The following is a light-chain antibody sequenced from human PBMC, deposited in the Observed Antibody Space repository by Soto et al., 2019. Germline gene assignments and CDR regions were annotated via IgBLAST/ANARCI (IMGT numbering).Light chain of an antibody. CDR2: GAS. V-gene: IGKV3-15*01. Sequence: EIMMTQSPANVSVFPGERATLSCRASQSIDSDLAWYQQKPGHVPRLLIYGASTGATDVPARFSGSGSGTEFTLTIISLQSDDFAVYYCQQYSHWRTFGPGNKVDIK. J-gene: IGKJ1*01. CDR3: QQYSHWRT. CDR1: QSIDSD.